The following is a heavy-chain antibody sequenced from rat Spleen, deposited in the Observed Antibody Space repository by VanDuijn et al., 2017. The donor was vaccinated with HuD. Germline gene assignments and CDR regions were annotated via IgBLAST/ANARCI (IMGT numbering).Heavy chain of an antibody. D-gene: IGHD1-2*01. CDR2: ISPSGGST. Sequence: EVQLVESGGDLVQPGRSLKLSCVASGFTFSNYGLHWIRQAPTKGLEWVASISPSGGSTYYRDSVQGRFTISRDNAKSNLYLQMDSLRSEDTATYYCARDSTYASLDYWGQGVTVTVSS. CDR1: GFTFSNYG. CDR3: ARDSTYASLDY. J-gene: IGHJ2*01. V-gene: IGHV5-19*01.